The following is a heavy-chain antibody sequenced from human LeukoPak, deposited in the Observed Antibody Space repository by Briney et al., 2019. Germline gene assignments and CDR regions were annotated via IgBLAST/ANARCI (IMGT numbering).Heavy chain of an antibody. CDR1: GFTFSSYA. Sequence: AGGSLRLSCAASGFTFSSYAMSWVRQAPGKGLEWVSSISSSSSYIYYADSVKGRFTISRDNAKNSLYLQMNSLRAEDTAVYYCARVVERSSWSWFDYWGQGTLVTVSS. D-gene: IGHD6-13*01. CDR3: ARVVERSSWSWFDY. J-gene: IGHJ4*02. V-gene: IGHV3-21*01. CDR2: ISSSSSYI.